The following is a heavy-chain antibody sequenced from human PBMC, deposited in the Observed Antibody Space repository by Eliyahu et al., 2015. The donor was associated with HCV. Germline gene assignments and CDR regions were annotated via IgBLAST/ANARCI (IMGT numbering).Heavy chain of an antibody. J-gene: IGHJ4*02. Sequence: EVQLVESGGGLVQPGGSLRLSCAASGFTFXDHYMDWVRQAPGKGLEWVGRTRNKANSYTTEYAASVKGRLTISRDDSNNSLYLQMNSLKTEDTAVYYCARGYCSGSRCYSTYWGQGTLVTVSS. D-gene: IGHD2-15*01. CDR2: TRNKANSYTT. CDR3: ARGYCSGSRCYSTY. CDR1: GFTFXDHY. V-gene: IGHV3-72*01.